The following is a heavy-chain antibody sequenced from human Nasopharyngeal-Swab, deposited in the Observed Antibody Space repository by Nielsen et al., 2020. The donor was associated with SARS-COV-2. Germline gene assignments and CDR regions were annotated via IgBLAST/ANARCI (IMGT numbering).Heavy chain of an antibody. CDR2: IKSKVDGGRT. D-gene: IGHD3-3*01. Sequence: WIRQPPGKGLEWVGRIKSKVDGGRTDYAAPVKDRFIISRDDSKNMLYVQMNSLRTEDTAVYYCSTNKYRSGDGRWGQGTLVTVSS. CDR3: STNKYRSGDGR. J-gene: IGHJ4*02. V-gene: IGHV3-15*01.